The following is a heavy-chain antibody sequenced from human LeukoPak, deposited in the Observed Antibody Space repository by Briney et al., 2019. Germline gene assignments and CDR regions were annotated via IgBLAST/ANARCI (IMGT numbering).Heavy chain of an antibody. Sequence: SETLSLTCDVSGGSIDSTNWWNWVRQPPGKGLEWIGEIHHDGRINYNPSLKSRVTLSVDTSKNQFSLKLSSVTAADTAVYYCARGPGGWYNWFDPWGQGTLVTVSS. J-gene: IGHJ5*02. CDR3: ARGPGGWYNWFDP. V-gene: IGHV4/OR15-8*01. CDR1: GGSIDSTNW. CDR2: IHHDGRI. D-gene: IGHD3-10*01.